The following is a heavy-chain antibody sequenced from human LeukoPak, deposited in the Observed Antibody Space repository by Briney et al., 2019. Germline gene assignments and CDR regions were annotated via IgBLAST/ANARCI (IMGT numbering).Heavy chain of an antibody. CDR1: GFTFSSYA. Sequence: GGSLRLSCAASGFTFSSYAMSWVRQAPGKGLEWVSAISGSGGSTYYADSVKGRFTISRDNSKNTLYLQMNSLRAEDTAVYYCAKGRQSPDFWSGYYVIGVFDYWGQGTLVTVSS. CDR2: ISGSGGST. V-gene: IGHV3-23*01. D-gene: IGHD3-3*01. CDR3: AKGRQSPDFWSGYYVIGVFDY. J-gene: IGHJ4*02.